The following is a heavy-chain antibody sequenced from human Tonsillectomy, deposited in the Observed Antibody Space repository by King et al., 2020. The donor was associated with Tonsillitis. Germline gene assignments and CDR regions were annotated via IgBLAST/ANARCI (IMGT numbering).Heavy chain of an antibody. J-gene: IGHJ4*02. V-gene: IGHV3-30*18. D-gene: IGHD3-3*01. CDR1: GFTFSSYG. CDR2: ISYDGSNK. CDR3: AKDPYYDFWSGYYTPDHPYFDY. Sequence: VQLVESGGGVVQPGRSLRLSCAASGFTFSSYGMHWVRQAPGKGLEWVAVISYDGSNKYYADSVKGRFTISRDNSKNTLYLQMNSLRAEDTAVYYCAKDPYYDFWSGYYTPDHPYFDYWGQGTLVTVSS.